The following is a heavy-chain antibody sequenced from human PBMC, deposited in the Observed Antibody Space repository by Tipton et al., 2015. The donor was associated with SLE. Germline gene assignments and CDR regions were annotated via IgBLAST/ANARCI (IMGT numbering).Heavy chain of an antibody. J-gene: IGHJ6*02. V-gene: IGHV4-38-2*02. D-gene: IGHD4-17*01. CDR2: IYRSGNT. CDR3: ARDNGDYDNYYYVMDV. CDR1: GYSISSGYY. Sequence: TLSLTCTVSGYSISSGYYWGWIRQPPGKGLEWIGSIYRSGNTFYNPSLKSRVTISVDTSKNQFSLKLSSVTAADTAVYYCARDNGDYDNYYYVMDVWGQGTTVTVSS.